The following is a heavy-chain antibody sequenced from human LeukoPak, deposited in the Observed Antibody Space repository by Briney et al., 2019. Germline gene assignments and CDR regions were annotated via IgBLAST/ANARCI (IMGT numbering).Heavy chain of an antibody. J-gene: IGHJ4*02. CDR1: GGTFSSYA. CDR2: IIPIFGTA. D-gene: IGHD3-22*01. V-gene: IGHV1-69*06. CDR3: ATSRITMIVFDY. Sequence: ASVTVSCKASGGTFSSYAISWVRQAPGEGLEWMGGIIPIFGTANYPQKFQGRVTITADKSTSTAYMELSSLRSEDTAVYYCATSRITMIVFDYWGQGTLVTVSS.